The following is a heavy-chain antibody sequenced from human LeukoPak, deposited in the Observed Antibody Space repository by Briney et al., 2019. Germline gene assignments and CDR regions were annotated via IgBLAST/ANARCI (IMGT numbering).Heavy chain of an antibody. CDR1: GGSVSSGSYY. Sequence: SETLSLTCTVSGGSVSSGSYYWSWIRQPPGKGLEWIGYIYYSGSTNYNPSLKSRVTISVDTPKNQFSLKLSSVTAADTAVYYCAREDYYDSSGYFYWGQGTLVTVSS. J-gene: IGHJ4*02. CDR3: AREDYYDSSGYFY. V-gene: IGHV4-61*01. D-gene: IGHD3-22*01. CDR2: IYYSGST.